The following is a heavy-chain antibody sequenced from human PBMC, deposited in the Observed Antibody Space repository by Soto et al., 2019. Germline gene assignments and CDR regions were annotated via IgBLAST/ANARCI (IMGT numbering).Heavy chain of an antibody. V-gene: IGHV3-48*03. CDR1: GFTFSSYE. CDR2: ISSSGSTI. J-gene: IGHJ4*02. D-gene: IGHD6-13*01. Sequence: EVQLVESGGGLVQPGGSLRLSCAASGFTFSSYEMNWVRQAPGKGLEWVSYISSSGSTIYYADSVKGRFTISRDNAKNSLYLQMNSLRAEDTAVYYCARARQQLVGPYFDYWGQGTLVTVSS. CDR3: ARARQQLVGPYFDY.